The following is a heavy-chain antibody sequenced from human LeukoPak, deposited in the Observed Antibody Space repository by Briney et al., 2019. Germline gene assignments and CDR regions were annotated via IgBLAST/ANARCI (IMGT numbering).Heavy chain of an antibody. V-gene: IGHV4-38-2*02. Sequence: PSETLSLTCSVSGYSISSAYYWGWIRQPPGKGLEWIGTMYHSGSTNYNPSLKSRVTISVDTSKNQFSLKLSSVTAADTAVYYCARDIQLVRSLSDYWGQGTLVTVSS. CDR3: ARDIQLVRSLSDY. CDR1: GYSISSAYY. CDR2: MYHSGST. D-gene: IGHD6-6*01. J-gene: IGHJ4*02.